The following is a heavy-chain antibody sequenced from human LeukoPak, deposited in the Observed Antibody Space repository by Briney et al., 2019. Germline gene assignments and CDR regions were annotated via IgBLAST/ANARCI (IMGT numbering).Heavy chain of an antibody. V-gene: IGHV3-23*01. J-gene: IGHJ3*02. Sequence: GGSLRLSCAVSRLTYRSYAMRWVSQAPGRGREWVSAISGSGGITYYADSVKGRFTISRNNSKNTLYLQMNSRRAEDTAVYYCAKGRDAFDIWGQGTMVTVSS. CDR3: AKGRDAFDI. CDR1: RLTYRSYA. CDR2: ISGSGGIT.